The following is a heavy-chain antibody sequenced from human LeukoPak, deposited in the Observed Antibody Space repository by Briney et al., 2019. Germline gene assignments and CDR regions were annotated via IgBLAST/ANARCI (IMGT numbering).Heavy chain of an antibody. Sequence: ETSETLSLTCTASGGSISGYYWSWIRQPAGEGLEWIGRIYSSGSTNYNPSLKSRVSMSVDTSNNQFSLNLSSVTAADTAVYYCARKRKGAYDFDCWGQGTLVTVSS. CDR1: GGSISGYY. CDR2: IYSSGST. CDR3: ARKRKGAYDFDC. D-gene: IGHD3-16*01. J-gene: IGHJ4*02. V-gene: IGHV4-4*07.